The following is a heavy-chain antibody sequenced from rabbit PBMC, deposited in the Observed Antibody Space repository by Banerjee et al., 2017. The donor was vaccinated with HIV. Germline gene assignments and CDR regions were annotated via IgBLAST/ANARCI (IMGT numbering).Heavy chain of an antibody. CDR2: IYTGSSVIT. J-gene: IGHJ3*01. Sequence: QEQLEESGGDLVKPEGSLTLTCTASGFSFSSSYWICWVRQAPGKGLEWIGCIYTGSSVITYYASWAKGRFTITRSTSLNTVTLQMTSLTAADTATYFCARGYSGKIYHRLWGQGTLVTVS. CDR1: GFSFSSSYW. CDR3: ARGYSGKIYHRL. V-gene: IGHV1S45*01. D-gene: IGHD1-1*01.